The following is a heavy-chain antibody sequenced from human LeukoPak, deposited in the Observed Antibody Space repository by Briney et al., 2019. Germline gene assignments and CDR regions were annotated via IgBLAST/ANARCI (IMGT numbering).Heavy chain of an antibody. CDR2: ISADGGST. CDR3: AKDKAGTIVWYGRWAIGLFDY. Sequence: PGGSLRLSCAASGFNFDAYAMHWVRQAPGKGLQWVSLISADGGSTCYADSVKGRFTISRDNSKNSLYLQMNSLTTEDTAFYYCAKDKAGTIVWYGRWAIGLFDYWGQGTLLTVSS. D-gene: IGHD6-13*01. V-gene: IGHV3-43*02. J-gene: IGHJ4*02. CDR1: GFNFDAYA.